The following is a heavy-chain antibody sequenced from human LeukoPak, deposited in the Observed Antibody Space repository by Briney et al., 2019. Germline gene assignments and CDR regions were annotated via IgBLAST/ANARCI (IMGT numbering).Heavy chain of an antibody. CDR1: GFTFNGYY. CDR3: ARRGTRHSDY. CDR2: IKQDGSER. D-gene: IGHD3-16*01. Sequence: GGSLRLSCAASGFTFNGYYMSWARQVPGKGLEWVATIKQDGSERYYVGSVRGRFTISRDNANNSLYLQMNSLRVEDTAVYYCARRGTRHSDYWGQGTLVTVSS. V-gene: IGHV3-7*01. J-gene: IGHJ4*02.